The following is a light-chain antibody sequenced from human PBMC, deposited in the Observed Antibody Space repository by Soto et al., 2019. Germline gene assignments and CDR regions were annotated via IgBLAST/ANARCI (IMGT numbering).Light chain of an antibody. CDR1: QGIGND. J-gene: IGKJ1*01. CDR3: LQHNAYPRT. Sequence: DIQMTQSPSSLSASVGDRVTITCRASQGIGNDLAWYQQKPGKAPKGLMYATSTLQPGVPSRFSGSGSGTEFTLTISSLQPEDFATYYCLQHNAYPRTFGQGTKVEIK. CDR2: ATS. V-gene: IGKV1-17*01.